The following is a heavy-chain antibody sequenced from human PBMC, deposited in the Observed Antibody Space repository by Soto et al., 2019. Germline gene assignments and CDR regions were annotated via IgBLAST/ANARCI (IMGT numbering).Heavy chain of an antibody. D-gene: IGHD2-15*01. CDR2: FDPEDGET. CDR3: ATDIYISSDIVVVVADSRHAFDI. Sequence: ASVKVSCKVSGYTLTELSMHWVRQAPGKGLEWMGGFDPEDGETIYAQKFQGRVTMTEDTSTDTAYMELSSLRSEDTAVYYCATDIYISSDIVVVVADSRHAFDIWGQGTMVTVSS. J-gene: IGHJ3*02. CDR1: GYTLTELS. V-gene: IGHV1-24*01.